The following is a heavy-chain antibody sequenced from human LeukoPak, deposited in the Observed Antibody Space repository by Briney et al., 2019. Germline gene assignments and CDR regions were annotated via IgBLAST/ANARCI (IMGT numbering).Heavy chain of an antibody. CDR2: ISGSGASA. D-gene: IGHD3-16*01. J-gene: IGHJ4*02. V-gene: IGHV3-23*01. CDR3: AKELRGIRVFDY. Sequence: GGSLRLSCAASGCTFSSSAMSWVRQAPGKGLEWVSAISGSGASAYYADSVKGRFTISRDNSKNTLYLQMNSLRAEDTAVYYCAKELRGIRVFDYWGQGTLVTVSS. CDR1: GCTFSSSA.